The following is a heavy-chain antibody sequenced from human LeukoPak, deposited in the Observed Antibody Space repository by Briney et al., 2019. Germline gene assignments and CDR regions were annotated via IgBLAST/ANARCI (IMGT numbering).Heavy chain of an antibody. V-gene: IGHV4-61*01. J-gene: IGHJ3*02. CDR1: GGSVSSGSYY. CDR3: ARDGREKDAFDI. CDR2: IYYSGST. Sequence: SETLSLTCTVSGGSVSSGSYYWSWIRQPPGKGLEWIGYIYYSGSTNYNPSLKSRVTISVDTSKNQFSLKLSSVTAADTAVYYCARDGREKDAFDIWGQGTMVTVSS. D-gene: IGHD3-10*01.